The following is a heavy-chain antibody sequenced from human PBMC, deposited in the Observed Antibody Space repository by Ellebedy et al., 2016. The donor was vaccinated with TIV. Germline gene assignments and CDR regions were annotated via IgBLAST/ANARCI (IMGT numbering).Heavy chain of an antibody. D-gene: IGHD2-15*01. J-gene: IGHJ4*02. CDR2: ISPTGKTK. CDR3: GGELCGSRGSDFDY. V-gene: IGHV3-11*01. Sequence: PGGSLRLSCSASGLSLSDYYMSWIRQAPGTGLEWVSYISPTGKTKYYADSVKGRFTISRDNAKHSLYLQMNSLRAEDMAIYSCGGELCGSRGSDFDYWGQGTLVTVSS. CDR1: GLSLSDYY.